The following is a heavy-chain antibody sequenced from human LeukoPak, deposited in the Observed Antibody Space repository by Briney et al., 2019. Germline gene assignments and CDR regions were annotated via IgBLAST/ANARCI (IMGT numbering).Heavy chain of an antibody. J-gene: IGHJ6*02. D-gene: IGHD2-2*01. CDR1: GFTFSSYA. Sequence: GGSLRLSCAASGFTFSSYAMTWVRQAPGKGLEWVSAISSSGGSTYYADSVKGRFTISRDNSKNTLYLQMNSLRTEDAALYYCARYCTSSSCYGQDYYYGMDVWGQGTTVTVSS. CDR2: ISSSGGST. V-gene: IGHV3-23*01. CDR3: ARYCTSSSCYGQDYYYGMDV.